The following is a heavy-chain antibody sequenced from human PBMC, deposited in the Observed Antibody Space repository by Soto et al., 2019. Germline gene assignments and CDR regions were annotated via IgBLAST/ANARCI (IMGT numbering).Heavy chain of an antibody. CDR2: IKQDGSEK. Sequence: GGSLRLSCAASGFTFSIYAVSWVRQAPGKGLEWVANIKQDGSEKYYVDSVKGRFTISRDNAKNSLYLQMNSLRAEDTAVYYCARDTYLTIFGVVNYGMDVWGQGTTVTVSS. V-gene: IGHV3-7*01. CDR3: ARDTYLTIFGVVNYGMDV. D-gene: IGHD3-3*01. CDR1: GFTFSIYA. J-gene: IGHJ6*02.